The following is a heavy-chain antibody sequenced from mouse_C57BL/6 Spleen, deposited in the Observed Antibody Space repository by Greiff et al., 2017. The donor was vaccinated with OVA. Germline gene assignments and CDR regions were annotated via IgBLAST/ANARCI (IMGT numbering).Heavy chain of an antibody. D-gene: IGHD2-1*01. V-gene: IGHV5-16*01. CDR1: GFTFSDYY. CDR3: ARVPVYYGNPYYAMDY. Sequence: EVHLVESEGGLVQPGSSMKLSYTASGFTFSDYYMAWVRQVPEKGLEWVANINYDGSSTYYLDSLKSRFIISRDNAKNILYLQMSSLKSEDTATYYCARVPVYYGNPYYAMDYWGQGTSVTVSS. J-gene: IGHJ4*01. CDR2: INYDGSST.